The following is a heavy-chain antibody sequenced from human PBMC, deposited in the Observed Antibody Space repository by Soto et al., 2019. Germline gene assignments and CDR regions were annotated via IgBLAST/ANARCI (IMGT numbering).Heavy chain of an antibody. D-gene: IGHD2-15*01. J-gene: IGHJ4*02. V-gene: IGHV6-1*01. CDR2: TYYRSKWDN. CDR3: AREGVVPAAVGYFDS. CDR1: GDSVSSNITA. Sequence: PSQALSLTCAISGDSVSSNITAWYSIRQSPSRGLEWLERTYYRSKWDNDNALSVTSRITFNPDTSKNQFSLQLNSVTPEDTAAYYCAREGVVPAAVGYFDSWGQGTLVTVSS.